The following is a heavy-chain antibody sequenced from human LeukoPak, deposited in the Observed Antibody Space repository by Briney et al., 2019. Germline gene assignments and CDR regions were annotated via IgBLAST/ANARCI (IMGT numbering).Heavy chain of an antibody. J-gene: IGHJ5*02. Sequence: GASVKVSCKASGYTFTSYDINWVRQATGQGLEWMGWMNPNSGNTGYAQKFQGRVTMTRNTSISTAYMELSSLRSEDTAVYYCARASISNFRFGVVIGNNWFDPLGQGTLVTVSS. V-gene: IGHV1-8*01. CDR2: MNPNSGNT. D-gene: IGHD3-3*01. CDR1: GYTFTSYD. CDR3: ARASISNFRFGVVIGNNWFDP.